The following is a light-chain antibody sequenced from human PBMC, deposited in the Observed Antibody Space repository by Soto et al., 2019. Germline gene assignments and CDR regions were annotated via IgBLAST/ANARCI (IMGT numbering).Light chain of an antibody. CDR1: SSDVGGYKY. J-gene: IGLJ2*01. CDR3: SSYAGSNNFVI. V-gene: IGLV2-8*01. CDR2: EVS. Sequence: QSALTQPPSASGSPGQSVTISCTGTSSDVGGYKYVSWYQQHPGKAPKLMIYEVSEWPSGVPDRFSGSKSGNTASLTVSGLQAEDEADYYCSSYAGSNNFVIFGGGTKVTVL.